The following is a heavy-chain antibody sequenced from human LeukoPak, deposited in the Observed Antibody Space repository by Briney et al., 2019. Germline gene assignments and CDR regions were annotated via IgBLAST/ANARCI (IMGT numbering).Heavy chain of an antibody. Sequence: GGSLRLSCAASGFTVSSNYMSWVRQAPGKGLEWVSDISCSGGSTYYADSVKGRFTISRDNSKNTLYLQMNSRRAEDTAVYYCAKDGWSGLIRRYYYGMDVWGQGTTVTVSS. V-gene: IGHV3-23*01. CDR2: ISCSGGST. CDR3: AKDGWSGLIRRYYYGMDV. CDR1: GFTVSSNY. D-gene: IGHD3-3*01. J-gene: IGHJ6*02.